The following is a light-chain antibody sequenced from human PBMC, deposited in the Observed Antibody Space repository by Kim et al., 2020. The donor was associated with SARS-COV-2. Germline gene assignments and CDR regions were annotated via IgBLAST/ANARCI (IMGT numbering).Light chain of an antibody. J-gene: IGKJ4*01. CDR1: QNLGTY. V-gene: IGKV3-15*01. CDR2: DIS. Sequence: IVMTQSPATLSVSPGESATLSCRASQNLGTYLAWYQQKPGQAPRLLIYDISIRATGIRARFSGSGSGKEFTLTISSLQSEDSAVYYCQQYKDWPLTFGGGTKVDIK. CDR3: QQYKDWPLT.